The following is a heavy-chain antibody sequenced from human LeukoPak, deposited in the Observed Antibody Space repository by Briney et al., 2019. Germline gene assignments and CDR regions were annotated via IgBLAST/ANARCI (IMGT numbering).Heavy chain of an antibody. J-gene: IGHJ4*02. CDR3: ARAFYSGSDPLDY. V-gene: IGHV3-30*04. Sequence: PGGSLRLSCAASGFNFNKYAIHWVRQAPGRGLEWVAVITDDGRTKYYADSVKGRFIVSRDNSKNTLFLQMNSLRGDDTAMYHCARAFYSGSDPLDYWGQGTLVTVSS. CDR1: GFNFNKYA. CDR2: ITDDGRTK. D-gene: IGHD3-10*01.